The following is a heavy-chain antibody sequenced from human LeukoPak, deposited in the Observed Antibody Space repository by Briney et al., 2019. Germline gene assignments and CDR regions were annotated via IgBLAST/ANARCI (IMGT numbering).Heavy chain of an antibody. CDR2: INHSGST. Sequence: SETLSLTCAVYGGSFSGYNWSWIRQPPGKGLEWIGEINHSGSTNYNPSLKSRVTISVDTSKNQFSLKLSSVTAADTAVYYCARVDTAKGFDYWGQGTLVTVSS. V-gene: IGHV4-34*01. CDR3: ARVDTAKGFDY. CDR1: GGSFSGYN. J-gene: IGHJ4*02. D-gene: IGHD5-18*01.